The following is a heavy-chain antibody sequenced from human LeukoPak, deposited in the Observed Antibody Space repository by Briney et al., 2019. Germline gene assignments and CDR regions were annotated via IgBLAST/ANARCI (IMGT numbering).Heavy chain of an antibody. CDR3: ARGRVSSSTWYSTYYYYFYMDV. V-gene: IGHV4-39*07. D-gene: IGHD1-1*01. J-gene: IGHJ6*03. CDR2: IYYSGST. CDR1: GGSIISSSYY. Sequence: PSETLSLTCTVSGGSIISSSYYWAWIRQPPGKGLVWIGSIYYSGSTYYNPSLRSRLTISVDTSKNQFSLMLSSVTAADTAVYFCARGRVSSSTWYSTYYYYFYMDVWGKGTTVTVSS.